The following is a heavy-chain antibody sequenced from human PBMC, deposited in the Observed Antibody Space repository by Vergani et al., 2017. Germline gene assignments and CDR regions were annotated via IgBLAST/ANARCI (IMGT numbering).Heavy chain of an antibody. J-gene: IGHJ5*02. CDR3: ARDPYYDGSGCYLSPKPSARVLFHP. V-gene: IGHV3-21*01. D-gene: IGHD3-10*01. Sequence: EVQLVESGGGLVKPGGSLRLSCAASGFTFSSYSMNWVRQAPGKGLEWVSSISSSSSYIYYADSVKGRFTISRDNAKNSLYLQMNSLRAEDTAVYYCARDPYYDGSGCYLSPKPSARVLFHPWGQGTLVTVSS. CDR2: ISSSSSYI. CDR1: GFTFSSYS.